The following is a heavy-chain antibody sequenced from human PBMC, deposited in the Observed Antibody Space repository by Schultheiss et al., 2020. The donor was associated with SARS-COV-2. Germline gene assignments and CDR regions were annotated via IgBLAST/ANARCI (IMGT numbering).Heavy chain of an antibody. J-gene: IGHJ3*02. CDR2: IYYSGST. V-gene: IGHV4-59*12. D-gene: IGHD3-3*01. Sequence: SETLSLTCAVYGGSFSGYYWSWIRQPAGKGLEWIGYIYYSGSTNYNPSLKSRVTISVDTSKNQFSLKLSSVTAADTAVYYCARGSREWAFDIWGQGTMVTVSS. CDR3: ARGSREWAFDI. CDR1: GGSFSGYY.